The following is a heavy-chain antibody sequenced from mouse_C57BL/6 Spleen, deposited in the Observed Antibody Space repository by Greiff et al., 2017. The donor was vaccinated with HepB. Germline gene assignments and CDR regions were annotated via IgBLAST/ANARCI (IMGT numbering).Heavy chain of an antibody. CDR3: ARRPYYYGSTGYFDV. V-gene: IGHV5-9*01. CDR1: GFTFSSYT. CDR2: ISGGGGNT. D-gene: IGHD1-1*01. J-gene: IGHJ1*03. Sequence: EVQLVESGGGLVKPGGSLKLSCAASGFTFSSYTMSWVRQTPEKRLEWVATISGGGGNTYYPDSVKGRFTISRDNAKNTLYLQMSSLRSEDTALYYCARRPYYYGSTGYFDVWGTGTTVTVSS.